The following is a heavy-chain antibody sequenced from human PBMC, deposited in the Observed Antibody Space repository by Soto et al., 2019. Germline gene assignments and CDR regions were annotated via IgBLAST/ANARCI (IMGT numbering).Heavy chain of an antibody. D-gene: IGHD5-12*01. Sequence: SETLSLTCTVSGGSVSSYYWGWIRQPPGKGLEWIGYIYYSGSTKYNPSLKSRVTMSVDTSKNQFSLKLSSVTAADTAVYYCARAKSGSGRYSGYDYHERPYNWFDPWGQGTLVTVSS. J-gene: IGHJ5*02. CDR2: IYYSGST. CDR1: GGSVSSYY. V-gene: IGHV4-59*02. CDR3: ARAKSGSGRYSGYDYHERPYNWFDP.